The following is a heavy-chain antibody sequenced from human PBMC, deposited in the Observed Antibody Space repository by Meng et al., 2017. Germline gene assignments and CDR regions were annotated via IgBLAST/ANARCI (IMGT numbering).Heavy chain of an antibody. J-gene: IGHJ4*02. CDR2: ISSSSSYI. CDR1: GFTFSSYS. CDR3: AKDRIAAAGYIDY. D-gene: IGHD6-13*01. Sequence: GESLKISCAASGFTFSSYSMNWVRQAPGKGLEWVSSISSSSSYIYYADSVKGRFTISRDNSKNTLYLQMNSLRAEDTAVYYCAKDRIAAAGYIDYWGQGTLVTVSS. V-gene: IGHV3-21*04.